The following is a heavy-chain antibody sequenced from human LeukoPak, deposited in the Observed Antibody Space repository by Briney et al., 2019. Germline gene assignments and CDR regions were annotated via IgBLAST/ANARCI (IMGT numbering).Heavy chain of an antibody. J-gene: IGHJ6*02. Sequence: ASVKVSCKASGYTFTSYDINWVRQATGQGLEWMGWMNSNSGNTGYAQKFQGRVTMTRNTSISTAYMELSSLRSEDTAVYYCARYYDFWSGYRGTPMDVWGQGTAVTVSS. CDR3: ARYYDFWSGYRGTPMDV. CDR1: GYTFTSYD. CDR2: MNSNSGNT. D-gene: IGHD3-3*01. V-gene: IGHV1-8*01.